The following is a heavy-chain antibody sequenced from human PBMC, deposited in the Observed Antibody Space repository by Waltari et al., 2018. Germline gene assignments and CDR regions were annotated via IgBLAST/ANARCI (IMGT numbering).Heavy chain of an antibody. J-gene: IGHJ4*02. V-gene: IGHV1-2*02. D-gene: IGHD3-22*01. CDR3: ASLRLYYYDSSGYSDY. CDR1: GYTFTGYY. CDR2: IKPNSGGT. Sequence: QVQLVQSGAEVKKPGASVKVSCKASGYTFTGYYMHWVRPAPGQGLEWRGWIKPNSGGTNYAQKFQGRVTMTRDTSISTAYMELSRLRSDDTAVYYCASLRLYYYDSSGYSDYWGQGTLVTVSS.